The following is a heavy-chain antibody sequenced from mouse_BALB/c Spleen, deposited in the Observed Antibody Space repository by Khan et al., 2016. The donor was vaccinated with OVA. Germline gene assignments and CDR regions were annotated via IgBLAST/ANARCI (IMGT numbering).Heavy chain of an antibody. V-gene: IGHV9-3-1*01. Sequence: QIQLVQSGPELKKPGETVKISCKASGYTFTDYGMNWVKQAPGKGLKWMGYINTYTGEPPYADDFKGRFAFSLETSASTAYLHINNLKNEDTATYFCARSPTWFAYWGQGTLVTVSA. CDR3: ARSPTWFAY. CDR1: GYTFTDYG. CDR2: INTYTGEP. J-gene: IGHJ3*01.